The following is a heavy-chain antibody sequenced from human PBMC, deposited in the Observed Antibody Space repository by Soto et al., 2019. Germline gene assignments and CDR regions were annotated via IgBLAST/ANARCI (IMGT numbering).Heavy chain of an antibody. V-gene: IGHV3-33*01. Sequence: GSLRLSCAASGFTFRNYGMHSVRQAPGKGLEWVALIWYDGSNTFYTDSVKGRFTISRDNSKSTLHLQMNSLRAEDTAVYYCTRDVSSRYFDLWGRGSLVTVSS. J-gene: IGHJ2*01. CDR1: GFTFRNYG. CDR3: TRDVSSRYFDL. CDR2: IWYDGSNT.